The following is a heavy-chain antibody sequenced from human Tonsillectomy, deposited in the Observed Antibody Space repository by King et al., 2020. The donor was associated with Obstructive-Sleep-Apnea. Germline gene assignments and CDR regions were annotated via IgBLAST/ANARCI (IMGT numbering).Heavy chain of an antibody. Sequence: VQLVESGAEVKKPGASVKVSCKASRYTFTDYYLHWVRQAPGQGLEWMGWINPYSGGTNYAQKFQGRVTMTRDTSISTAYMDLTRLRSDDTAVYYCARVSPFEDIVVVPTTMGVGLGPFDYWGQGTLVTVSS. V-gene: IGHV1-2*02. J-gene: IGHJ4*02. CDR1: RYTFTDYY. CDR3: ARVSPFEDIVVVPTTMGVGLGPFDY. CDR2: INPYSGGT. D-gene: IGHD2-2*01.